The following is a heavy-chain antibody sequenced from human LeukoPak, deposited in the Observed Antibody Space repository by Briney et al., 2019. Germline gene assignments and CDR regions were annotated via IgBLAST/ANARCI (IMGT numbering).Heavy chain of an antibody. J-gene: IGHJ4*02. V-gene: IGHV3-49*04. CDR3: TRDTGDGFDY. CDR2: IRSKAYGGTT. D-gene: IGHD7-27*01. Sequence: GGSLRLSCTASGFTFGDYAMSWVRQAPGKGLEWVGFIRSKAYGGTTEYAASVKGRFTISRDDSKSIAYLQMNSLKTEDTAVNYCTRDTGDGFDYWGQGTLVTVSS. CDR1: GFTFGDYA.